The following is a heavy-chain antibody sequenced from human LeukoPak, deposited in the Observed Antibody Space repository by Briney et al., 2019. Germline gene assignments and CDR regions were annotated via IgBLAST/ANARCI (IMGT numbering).Heavy chain of an antibody. V-gene: IGHV3-7*03. D-gene: IGHD6-13*01. J-gene: IGHJ4*02. CDR3: ARSLPYGTTWYGRSDF. CDR2: VNRDGSET. CDR1: GFALSSHW. Sequence: GGSLRLSCAASGFALSSHWMTWVRQVPGRGPEWVANVNRDGSETYYLDSVKGRFTISKDNAKNSLYLQMNSLRAEDTAIYYCARSLPYGTTWYGRSDFWGQGTLVTVSS.